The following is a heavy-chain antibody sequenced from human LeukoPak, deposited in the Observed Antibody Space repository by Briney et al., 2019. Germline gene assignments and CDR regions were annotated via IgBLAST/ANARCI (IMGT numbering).Heavy chain of an antibody. V-gene: IGHV4-4*09. CDR2: IYTSGST. CDR3: ARLSYYGSGSYYIGEFDY. D-gene: IGHD3-10*01. J-gene: IGHJ4*02. CDR1: GGSIGSYY. Sequence: SETLSLTCTVSGGSIGSYYRNWIRQPPGKGLEWIGYIYTSGSTNYNPSLKSRVTISVDTSKNQFSLKLSSVTAADTAVYYCARLSYYGSGSYYIGEFDYWGQGTLVTVSS.